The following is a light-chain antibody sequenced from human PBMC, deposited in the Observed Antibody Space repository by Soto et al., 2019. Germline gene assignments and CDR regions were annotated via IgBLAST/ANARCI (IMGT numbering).Light chain of an antibody. CDR3: CSFAGSGTDNYV. V-gene: IGLV2-23*01. Sequence: QSVLTQPASVSGSRGQSITISCTGTSSDIGTYNLVSWYQHYPGKAPKLMIYEGIKRPSGVSNRFSGSKSGNTAFLTISGLQAEDEADYYCCSFAGSGTDNYVFGSGTKLTVL. J-gene: IGLJ1*01. CDR1: SSDIGTYNL. CDR2: EGI.